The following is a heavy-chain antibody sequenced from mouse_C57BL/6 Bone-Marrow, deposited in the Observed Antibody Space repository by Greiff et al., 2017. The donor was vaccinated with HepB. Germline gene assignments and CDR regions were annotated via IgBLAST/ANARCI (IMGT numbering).Heavy chain of an antibody. J-gene: IGHJ4*01. CDR2: INYDGSST. CDR3: ARDRGTTVVANYAMDY. D-gene: IGHD1-1*01. V-gene: IGHV5-16*01. CDR1: GFTFSDYY. Sequence: EVKVVESEGGLVQPGSSMKLSCTASGFTFSDYYMAWVRQVPEKGLEWVANINYDGSSTYYLDSLKSRFIISRDNAKNILYLQMSRLKSEDTATYYCARDRGTTVVANYAMDYWGQGTSVTVSS.